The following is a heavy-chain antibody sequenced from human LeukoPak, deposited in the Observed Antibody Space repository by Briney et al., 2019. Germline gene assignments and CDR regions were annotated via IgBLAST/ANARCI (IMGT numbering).Heavy chain of an antibody. J-gene: IGHJ3*02. Sequence: GGSLRLSCAASGFTVSSNYMSWVRQAPGKGLEWVSVIYSGGSTYYADSVKGRFTISRDNSKNTLYLQMNSLRAEDTAVYYCASGVAADHDAFDIWGQGTMVTVSS. D-gene: IGHD2-15*01. CDR2: IYSGGST. V-gene: IGHV3-53*01. CDR1: GFTVSSNY. CDR3: ASGVAADHDAFDI.